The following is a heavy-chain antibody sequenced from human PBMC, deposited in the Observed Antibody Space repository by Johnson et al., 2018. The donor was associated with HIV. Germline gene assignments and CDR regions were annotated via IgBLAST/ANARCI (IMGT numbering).Heavy chain of an antibody. J-gene: IGHJ3*02. CDR1: GFTFSSYA. D-gene: IGHD1-14*01. CDR3: ANGGNTAASACEI. V-gene: IGHV3-9*01. CDR2: ISWASENI. Sequence: VQLVESGGGVVQPGRSLRLSCAVSGFTFSSYAMHWVRQVPGKGLEWVSGISWASENIAYADSVKGRFTISRDNAKNSLYLQMNSLRPEDTALYFCANGGNTAASACEIWGQGTMVTVSS.